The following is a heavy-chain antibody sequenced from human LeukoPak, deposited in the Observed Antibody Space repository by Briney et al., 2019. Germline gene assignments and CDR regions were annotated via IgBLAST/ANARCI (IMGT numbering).Heavy chain of an antibody. CDR2: IISSSSYI. Sequence: GGSLRVSCAASGFTFSSYSMNWVRQAPGKGLEWVSSIISSSSYIYYADSVKGRFTISRDNAKNSLYLQKYSLRAEDTAVYYCARDRSPRTGSGVRYFDYWGQGTLVTVSS. CDR3: ARDRSPRTGSGVRYFDY. CDR1: GFTFSSYS. J-gene: IGHJ4*02. V-gene: IGHV3-21*01. D-gene: IGHD3-10*01.